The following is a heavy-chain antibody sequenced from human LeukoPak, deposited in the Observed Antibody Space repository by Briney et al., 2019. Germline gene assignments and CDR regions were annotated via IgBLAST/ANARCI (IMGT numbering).Heavy chain of an antibody. J-gene: IGHJ4*02. CDR1: GYTFTGYY. Sequence: ASVKVSCKASGYTFTGYYMHWVRQAPGQGLEWMGIINPSGGSTSYAQKFQGRVTMTRDMSTSTVYTELSSLRSEDTAVYYCARDREGRPGPDSSGPNFDYWGQGTLVTVSS. CDR2: INPSGGST. V-gene: IGHV1-46*01. CDR3: ARDREGRPGPDSSGPNFDY. D-gene: IGHD3-22*01.